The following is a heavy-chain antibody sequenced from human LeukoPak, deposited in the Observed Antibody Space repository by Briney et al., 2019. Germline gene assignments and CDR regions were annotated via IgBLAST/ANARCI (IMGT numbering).Heavy chain of an antibody. Sequence: PSETLSLTCIVSGVSISSSSYYWGWIRQPPGKGLEWIGSIYYSGSTYYNPSLKSRVTISVDTSKNQFSPKLRSVTAADTAVYYCARSDDSRGYQLDYWGQGTLVTVSS. CDR2: IYYSGST. V-gene: IGHV4-39*07. CDR1: GVSISSSSYY. D-gene: IGHD3-22*01. J-gene: IGHJ4*02. CDR3: ARSDDSRGYQLDY.